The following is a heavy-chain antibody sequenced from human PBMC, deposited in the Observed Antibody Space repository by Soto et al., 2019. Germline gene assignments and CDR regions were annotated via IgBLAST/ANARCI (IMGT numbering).Heavy chain of an antibody. CDR1: GFTFSSYA. D-gene: IGHD6-6*01. Sequence: GGSLRLSCAASGFTFSSYAMHWVRQAPGKGLEWVAVISYDGSNKYYADSVKGRFTISRDNSKNTLYLQMNSLRAEDTAVYYCARDLTSYSSSCFDYWGQGTLVTVSS. CDR3: ARDLTSYSSSCFDY. V-gene: IGHV3-30-3*01. CDR2: ISYDGSNK. J-gene: IGHJ4*02.